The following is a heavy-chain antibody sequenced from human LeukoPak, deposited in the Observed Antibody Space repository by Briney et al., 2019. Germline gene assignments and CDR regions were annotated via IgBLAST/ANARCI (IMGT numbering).Heavy chain of an antibody. V-gene: IGHV4-39*07. CDR1: GGSISSSSYY. J-gene: IGHJ4*02. CDR2: IYYSGST. CDR3: ARDGQWLLFDY. D-gene: IGHD6-19*01. Sequence: SETLSLTCTVSGGSISSSSYYWGWIRQPPGKGLEWIGSIYYSGSTYYNPSLKSRVTISVDTSKNQFSLKLSSVTAADTAVYYCARDGQWLLFDYWGQGTLVTVS.